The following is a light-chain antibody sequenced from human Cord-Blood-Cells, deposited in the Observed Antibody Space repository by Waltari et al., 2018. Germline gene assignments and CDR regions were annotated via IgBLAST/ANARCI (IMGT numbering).Light chain of an antibody. CDR1: QSVSSN. Sequence: EIVMTQSPATLSVFPGERATLSCRASQSVSSNLAWYQQKPGQAPRLLIYGASTRATGIPARFSGSGSGTEFTLTISSLQSEDFAVYYCQQYNNWPRGTFGQGTKLEIK. V-gene: IGKV3-15*01. CDR2: GAS. CDR3: QQYNNWPRGT. J-gene: IGKJ2*01.